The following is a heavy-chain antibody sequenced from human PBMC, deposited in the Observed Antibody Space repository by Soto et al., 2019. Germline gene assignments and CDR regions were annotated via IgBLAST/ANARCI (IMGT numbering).Heavy chain of an antibody. V-gene: IGHV3-48*01. CDR2: TSSTGSTI. Sequence: EVQLVESGGGLVQPGGSLRLSCAASGFTFSSYSMNWVRQAPGTGLEWLSFTSSTGSTIYYADSVKGRFTISRDNAKNSLFLQINRLRGQETAVYYCAGDVRYGDLWGQGTLVAVSS. J-gene: IGHJ5*02. CDR3: AGDVRYGDL. D-gene: IGHD1-20*01. CDR1: GFTFSSYS.